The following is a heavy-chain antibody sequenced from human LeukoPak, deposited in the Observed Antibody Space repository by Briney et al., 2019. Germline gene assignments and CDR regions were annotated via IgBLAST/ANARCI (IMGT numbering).Heavy chain of an antibody. CDR1: GFTVTINY. Sequence: GGSLRLSCAASGFTVTINYMSWVRQAPGKGLEWVSLIYSGGSTYYADSVKGRFTISRDISKNTLYLQMNSLRADDTAVYYCATGYSDGYFYYYGMDVWGQGTTVTVSS. CDR3: ATGYSDGYFYYYGMDV. D-gene: IGHD5-24*01. J-gene: IGHJ6*02. CDR2: IYSGGST. V-gene: IGHV3-53*01.